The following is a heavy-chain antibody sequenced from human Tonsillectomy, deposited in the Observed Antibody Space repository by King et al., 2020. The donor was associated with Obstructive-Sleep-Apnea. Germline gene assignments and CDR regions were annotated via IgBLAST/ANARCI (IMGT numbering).Heavy chain of an antibody. CDR2: IYYSVST. V-gene: IGHV4-31*03. CDR1: GGSISSGGYY. J-gene: IGHJ4*02. D-gene: IGHD3-22*01. Sequence: VQLQESGPGLVKPSQTLSLTCTVSGGSISSGGYYWSWIRQHPGKGLEWIGYIYYSVSTSYNPSLKGRVTISADTSKNQFSLKLSSVTAADTAVYYCARFYDSSGYYLDYWGQGTLVTVSS. CDR3: ARFYDSSGYYLDY.